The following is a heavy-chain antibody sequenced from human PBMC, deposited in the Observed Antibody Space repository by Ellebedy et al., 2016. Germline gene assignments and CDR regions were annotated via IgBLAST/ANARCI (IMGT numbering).Heavy chain of an antibody. CDR1: GFTFTSSA. D-gene: IGHD3-10*01. CDR3: AVWFGEFLYGMDV. Sequence: SVKVSXXASGFTFTSSAVQWVRQARGQRLEWIGWIVVGSGNTNYAQKFQERVTITRDMSTSTAYMELSSLRSEDTAVYYCAVWFGEFLYGMDVWGQGTTVTVSS. J-gene: IGHJ6*02. V-gene: IGHV1-58*01. CDR2: IVVGSGNT.